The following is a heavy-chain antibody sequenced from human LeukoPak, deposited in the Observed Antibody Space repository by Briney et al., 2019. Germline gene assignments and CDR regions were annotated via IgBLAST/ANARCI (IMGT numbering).Heavy chain of an antibody. CDR3: AKDPTKLRYFDWFSTGS. D-gene: IGHD3-9*01. V-gene: IGHV3-30*18. CDR1: GFTFSSYG. Sequence: GGSLRLSCAASGFTFSSYGMHWVRQAPGKGLEWVAVISYDGSNKYYADSVKGRFTIFRDNSKNTLYLQMNSLRAEDTAVYYCAKDPTKLRYFDWFSTGSWGQGTLVTVSS. CDR2: ISYDGSNK. J-gene: IGHJ5*02.